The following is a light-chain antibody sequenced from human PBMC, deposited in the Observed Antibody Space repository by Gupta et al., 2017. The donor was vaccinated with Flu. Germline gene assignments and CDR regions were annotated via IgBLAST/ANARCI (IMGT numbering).Light chain of an antibody. V-gene: IGKV1-39*01. J-gene: IGKJ1*01. CDR2: LAS. CDR3: QQSDIAPRT. CDR1: QRISNY. Sequence: DIQMTQSPSSLSASVGDRVTVSCRASQRISNYLDWYQQKPGMAPNLLVYLASTLQTDVPSRFSGSGSGTNFTLTISSLQPEDFATYFCQQSDIAPRTFGQGTKVEIK.